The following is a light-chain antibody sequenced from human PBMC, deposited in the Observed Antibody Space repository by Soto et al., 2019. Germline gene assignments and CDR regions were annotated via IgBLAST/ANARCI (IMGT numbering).Light chain of an antibody. CDR1: QTISNW. CDR3: QQYNSYSQT. Sequence: DLPMTQSPSTLSAAVGDRGTITCWASQTISNWLAWYQQKPGKAPKLLIYKASTLESAVPSRFSGSGSGTEFTLTISGLQPEDFATYYCQQYNSYSQTFGQGTKVDIK. V-gene: IGKV1-5*03. J-gene: IGKJ1*01. CDR2: KAS.